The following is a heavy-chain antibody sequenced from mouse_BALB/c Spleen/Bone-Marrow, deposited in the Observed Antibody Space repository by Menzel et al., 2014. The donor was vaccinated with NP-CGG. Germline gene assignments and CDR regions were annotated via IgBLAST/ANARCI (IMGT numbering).Heavy chain of an antibody. J-gene: IGHJ2*01. Sequence: QVQLQQPGAELVKPGASVKLSCKASGYTFTSYWMHWVKQRPGQGLEWIGEINPSNGRTNYNEKFKSKATLTVDKSSSTAYMQLSSLTSEDSAAYYCARCYYGNYFDYWGQGTTLTVSS. V-gene: IGHV1S81*02. CDR1: GYTFTSYW. CDR2: INPSNGRT. D-gene: IGHD2-1*01. CDR3: ARCYYGNYFDY.